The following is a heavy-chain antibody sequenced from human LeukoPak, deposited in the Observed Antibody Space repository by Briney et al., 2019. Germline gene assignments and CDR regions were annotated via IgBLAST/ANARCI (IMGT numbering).Heavy chain of an antibody. J-gene: IGHJ4*02. D-gene: IGHD2-15*01. CDR1: EFTFSSYA. Sequence: GGSLRLSCAASEFTFSSYAMSWVRQAPGKGLEWVSAISGSGGSTYYADSVKGRFTISRDNSKNTLYLQMNSLRAEDTAVYYCAKDTEVYCSGGSCYGPSFDYWGQGTLVTVSS. CDR3: AKDTEVYCSGGSCYGPSFDY. V-gene: IGHV3-23*01. CDR2: ISGSGGST.